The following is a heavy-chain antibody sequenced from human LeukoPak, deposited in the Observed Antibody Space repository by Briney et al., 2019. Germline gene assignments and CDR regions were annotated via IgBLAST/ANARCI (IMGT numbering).Heavy chain of an antibody. CDR3: TKDVGDSRGYYPWYFDY. V-gene: IGHV3-23*01. CDR1: RFTFSTYA. J-gene: IGHJ4*02. D-gene: IGHD3-22*01. Sequence: GGSLRLSCAASRFTFSTYAMIWVRQVPGKGLEWVSSISGSGGSTYYADSVKGRFSISRDNSKNTLYLQMNSLRVEDTAVYYRTKDVGDSRGYYPWYFDYWGQGTLVTVSS. CDR2: ISGSGGST.